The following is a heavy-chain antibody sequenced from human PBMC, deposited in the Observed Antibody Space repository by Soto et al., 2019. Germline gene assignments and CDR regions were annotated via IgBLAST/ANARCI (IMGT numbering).Heavy chain of an antibody. D-gene: IGHD6-19*01. CDR1: GFTFSSYG. Sequence: QVQLVESGGGVVQPGRSLRLSCAASGFTFSSYGMHWVRQAPGKGLEWVAVIWYDGSNKYYADSVKGRFTISRDNSKNTLYLQMNSLRAEDTAVYYCARFSIAVAGSDDYWGQGTLVTVSS. J-gene: IGHJ4*02. V-gene: IGHV3-33*01. CDR2: IWYDGSNK. CDR3: ARFSIAVAGSDDY.